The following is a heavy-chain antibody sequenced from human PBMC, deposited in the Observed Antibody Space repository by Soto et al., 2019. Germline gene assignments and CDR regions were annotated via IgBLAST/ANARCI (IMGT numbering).Heavy chain of an antibody. CDR3: ARGYSSSWYCCYYYGIDG. J-gene: IGHJ6*04. CDR2: IYPGDSET. D-gene: IGHD6-13*01. V-gene: IGHV5-51*01. Sequence: GESLKISCKGSGYSFTSYWIGWVRQMPGKCLEWMGIIYPGDSETRYSPCFQGQVTISADKSSRTGYLQWSRLKASAPATYYCARGYSSSWYCCYYYGIDGCRKRTTVTVGS. CDR1: GYSFTSYW.